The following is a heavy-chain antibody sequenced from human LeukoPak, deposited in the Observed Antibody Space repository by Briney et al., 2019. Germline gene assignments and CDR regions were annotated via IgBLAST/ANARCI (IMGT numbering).Heavy chain of an antibody. J-gene: IGHJ4*02. CDR3: ARRGYCSSTSCYAFDY. D-gene: IGHD2-2*01. CDR2: IYYSGST. CDR1: GGSISSYY. Sequence: PSEALSLTCTVSGGSISSYYWSWLREPPGKGLERVGHIYYSGSTNYNPSLKSRVTISVDTSKNQFSLKLSSVTGADTAVYYCARRGYCSSTSCYAFDYWGQGTLGSVSS. V-gene: IGHV4-59*08.